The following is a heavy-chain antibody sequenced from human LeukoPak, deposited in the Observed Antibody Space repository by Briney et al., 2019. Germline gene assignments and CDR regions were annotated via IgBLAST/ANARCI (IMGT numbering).Heavy chain of an antibody. CDR3: ARNSLSWGGNWFDP. J-gene: IGHJ5*02. CDR2: IIPIFGTA. CDR1: GGTFSSYA. V-gene: IGHV1-69*05. Sequence: EASVKVSCKASGGTFSSYAISWVRQAPGQGLEWMGGIIPIFGTANYAQKFQGRVTITTDESTSTAYMELSSLRSEDTAVYYCARNSLSWGGNWFDPWGQGTLVTVSS. D-gene: IGHD7-27*01.